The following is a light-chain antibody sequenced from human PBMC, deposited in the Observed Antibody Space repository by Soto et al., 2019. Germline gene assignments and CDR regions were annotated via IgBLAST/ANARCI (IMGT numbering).Light chain of an antibody. Sequence: EIVLTQSPGTLSLSPGERATLSCRASRSVNNNYVAWYQQKPGQAPRLLIFGASSRATGIPDRFIGSGSGTEFILTISSLEPEDFAVYYCQQRSNWPWTFGQGTKVEIK. CDR3: QQRSNWPWT. V-gene: IGKV3D-20*02. CDR1: RSVNNNY. CDR2: GAS. J-gene: IGKJ1*01.